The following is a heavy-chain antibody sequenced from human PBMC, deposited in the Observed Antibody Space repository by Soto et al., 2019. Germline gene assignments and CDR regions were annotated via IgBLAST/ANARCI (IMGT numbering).Heavy chain of an antibody. CDR1: GYTFTSYG. J-gene: IGHJ6*02. D-gene: IGHD3-22*01. CDR2: ISAYNANT. V-gene: IGHV1-18*01. CDR3: ARDAVSTMIVVVIKGDYYYGMDV. Sequence: QVQLVQSGAEVKKPGASVKVSCKASGYTFTSYGISWVRQAPGQGLEWMGWISAYNANTNYAQKLQGSVTMTTDTSTSTAYMELRSLRSDDTAVYYCARDAVSTMIVVVIKGDYYYGMDVWGQGTTVTVSS.